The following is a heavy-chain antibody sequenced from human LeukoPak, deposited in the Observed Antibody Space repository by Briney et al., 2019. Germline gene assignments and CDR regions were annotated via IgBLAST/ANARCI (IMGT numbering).Heavy chain of an antibody. CDR3: ARVDRVAATSGEPYYFDY. CDR1: GYTFTGYY. CDR2: INPNSGGT. V-gene: IGHV1-2*02. D-gene: IGHD2-15*01. J-gene: IGHJ4*02. Sequence: ASVKVSCKASGYTFTGYYVHWVRQAPGQGLEWMGWINPNSGGTNYAQKFQGRVTMTRDTSISTAYMELSRLRSDDTAVYYCARVDRVAATSGEPYYFDYWGQGTLVTVSS.